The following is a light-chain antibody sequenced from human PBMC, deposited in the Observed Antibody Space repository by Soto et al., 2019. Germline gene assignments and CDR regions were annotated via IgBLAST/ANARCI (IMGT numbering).Light chain of an antibody. CDR2: AAS. CDR1: QSISSY. CDR3: QQSYSTSET. Sequence: SPSSLSASVGDRVTITCRASQSISSYLNWYQQKPGKAPKLLIYAASSLQSGVPSRFSGSGSGTDFTLTISSLQPEDFAIYYCQQSYSTSETFGQGTKVDIK. V-gene: IGKV1-39*01. J-gene: IGKJ1*01.